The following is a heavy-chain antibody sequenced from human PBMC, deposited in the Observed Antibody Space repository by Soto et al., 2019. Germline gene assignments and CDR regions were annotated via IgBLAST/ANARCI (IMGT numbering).Heavy chain of an antibody. V-gene: IGHV3-33*01. Sequence: GGSLRLSCAASGFTFSSYGMHWVRQAPGKGLEWVAVIWYDGSNKYYADSVKGRFTISRDNSKNTLYLQMNSLRAEDTVVYYCARGGRLIAAASFDYWGQGTLVTVAS. J-gene: IGHJ4*02. CDR2: IWYDGSNK. D-gene: IGHD6-13*01. CDR1: GFTFSSYG. CDR3: ARGGRLIAAASFDY.